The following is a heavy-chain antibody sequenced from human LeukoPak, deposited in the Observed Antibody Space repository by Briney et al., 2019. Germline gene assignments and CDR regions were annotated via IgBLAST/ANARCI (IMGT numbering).Heavy chain of an antibody. CDR1: GGSISSYH. V-gene: IGHV4-59*12. CDR3: ARLLVGATAFDY. Sequence: SETLSLTCTVSGGSISSYHWSWIRQPPGKGLEWIGNMYYSGSTNYNPSLRSRVTISVDTSKNQFSLKLSSVTAADTAVYYCARLLVGATAFDYWGQGTLVTVSS. D-gene: IGHD1-26*01. CDR2: MYYSGST. J-gene: IGHJ4*02.